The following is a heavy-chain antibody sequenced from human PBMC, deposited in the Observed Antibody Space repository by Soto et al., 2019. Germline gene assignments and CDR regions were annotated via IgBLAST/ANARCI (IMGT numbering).Heavy chain of an antibody. CDR1: GGSVSSGGYY. CDR2: IYYSGST. D-gene: IGHD3-22*01. Sequence: QVQLQESGPGVVKPSQTLSLTCTVSGGSVSSGGYYWSWIRQHPGKGLEWIGYIYYSGSTYYNPSLKSRVTISVDTSKNQFSLKLSSVTAADTAVYYCARDSGYDSSGYYADYYYGMDVWGQGTTVTVSS. V-gene: IGHV4-31*03. J-gene: IGHJ6*02. CDR3: ARDSGYDSSGYYADYYYGMDV.